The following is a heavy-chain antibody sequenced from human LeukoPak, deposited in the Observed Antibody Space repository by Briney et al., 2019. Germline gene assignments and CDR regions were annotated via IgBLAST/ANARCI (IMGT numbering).Heavy chain of an antibody. J-gene: IGHJ4*02. Sequence: GGSLRLSCAASGFTFSSYAMSWVRQAPGKGLEWVSSISGSGGSTYYADSVKGRFTISRDNSKNTLYLQMNSLRAEDTAVYYCAKGRLALVAGTSFDYWGQGTLVTVSS. D-gene: IGHD6-19*01. CDR3: AKGRLALVAGTSFDY. CDR2: ISGSGGST. CDR1: GFTFSSYA. V-gene: IGHV3-23*01.